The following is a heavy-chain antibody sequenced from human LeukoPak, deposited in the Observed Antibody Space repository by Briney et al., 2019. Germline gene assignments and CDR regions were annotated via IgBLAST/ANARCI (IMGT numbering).Heavy chain of an antibody. J-gene: IGHJ4*02. CDR2: IRPSGDNT. CDR3: ARDRAVATIGGVDY. D-gene: IGHD5-12*01. CDR1: GSTFRSYD. V-gene: IGHV3-23*01. Sequence: GGSLRLSCAASGSTFRSYDRPWVGQAPGRGLEGVPPIRPSGDNTYYGDSVKGRFTISRDNSKNTVYLQMNNMRVDDTAVYYCARDRAVATIGGVDYWGQGTLVTVSS.